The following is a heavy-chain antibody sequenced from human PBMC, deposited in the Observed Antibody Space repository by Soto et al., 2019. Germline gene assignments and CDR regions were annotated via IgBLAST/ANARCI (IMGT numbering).Heavy chain of an antibody. D-gene: IGHD6-19*01. CDR1: GFPFGENA. J-gene: IGHJ4*02. CDR2: ISDSGATT. V-gene: IGHV3-23*01. CDR3: AKEDTSSGSLDY. Sequence: GGSLRLSCAASGFPFGENAMSWVRQAPGKGLEWVSGISDSGATTYYADSVRGRFTISRDNSKNTLYLQVKSLRAEDSASYYCAKEDTSSGSLDYWGQGALVTVSS.